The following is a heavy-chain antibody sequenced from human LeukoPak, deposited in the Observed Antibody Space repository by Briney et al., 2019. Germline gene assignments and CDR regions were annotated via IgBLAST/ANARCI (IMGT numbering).Heavy chain of an antibody. J-gene: IGHJ4*02. CDR3: AGRRECDY. CDR2: ISYDGSNK. Sequence: GGSLRLSCAASGFTFSSYDMHWVRQAPGKGLEWVAVISYDGSNKYYADSVKGRFTISRDNSKNTLYLQMNSLRAEDTAVYYCAGRRECDYWGQGTLVTVSS. D-gene: IGHD2/OR15-2a*01. CDR1: GFTFSSYD. V-gene: IGHV3-30-3*01.